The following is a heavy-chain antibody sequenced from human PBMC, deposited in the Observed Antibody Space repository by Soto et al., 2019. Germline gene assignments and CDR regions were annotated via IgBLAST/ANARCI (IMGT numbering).Heavy chain of an antibody. CDR3: ARGRYDHGDYVLYYYYMDV. CDR1: GGSFSGYY. CDR2: INHSGST. J-gene: IGHJ6*03. Sequence: PSETLSLTCAVYGGSFSGYYWSWIRQPPGKGLEWIGEINHSGSTNYNPSLKSRVTISVDTSKNQFSLKLSSVTAADTAVYYCARGRYDHGDYVLYYYYMDVWGEGTTVTVSS. V-gene: IGHV4-34*01. D-gene: IGHD4-17*01.